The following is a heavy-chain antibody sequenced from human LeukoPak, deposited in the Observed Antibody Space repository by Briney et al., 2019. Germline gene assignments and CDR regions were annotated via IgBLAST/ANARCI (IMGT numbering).Heavy chain of an antibody. V-gene: IGHV4-31*03. CDR1: GVSISSGGYY. D-gene: IGHD2-2*01. Sequence: SETLSLTCTVSGVSISSGGYYWSWIRQHPGKGLEWIGYIYYSGSTYYNPSLKSRVTISVDTSKNQFSLKLSSVTAADTAVYYCARGYCSSTSCYEVDYWGQGTLVTVSS. CDR3: ARGYCSSTSCYEVDY. J-gene: IGHJ4*02. CDR2: IYYSGST.